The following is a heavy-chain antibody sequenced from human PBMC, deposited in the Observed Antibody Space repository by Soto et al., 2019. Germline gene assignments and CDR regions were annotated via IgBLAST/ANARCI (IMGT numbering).Heavy chain of an antibody. D-gene: IGHD3-16*01. CDR3: ARVGSEEDLDY. Sequence: SVKVSCKASGGTFSSYAISWVRQAPGQGLEWMGGIIPIFGTANYAQKFQGRVTITADKSTSTAYMELSSLRPEDTAVYYCARVGSEEDLDYCGQGTLVTVSS. CDR2: IIPIFGTA. CDR1: GGTFSSYA. V-gene: IGHV1-69*06. J-gene: IGHJ4*02.